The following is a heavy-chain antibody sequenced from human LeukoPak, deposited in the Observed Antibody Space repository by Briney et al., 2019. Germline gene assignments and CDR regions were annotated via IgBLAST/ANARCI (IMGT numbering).Heavy chain of an antibody. CDR3: ARESSVTDSGSYWDFDY. Sequence: SETLSLTCTVSGGSISSYYWSWIRQPAGKGLEWIGRIYTSGSTNYNPSLKSRVTMSVDTSKNQFSLKLSSVTAADTAVYYCARESSVTDSGSYWDFDYGGQGTLVTVSS. CDR2: IYTSGST. J-gene: IGHJ4*02. V-gene: IGHV4-4*07. D-gene: IGHD1-26*01. CDR1: GGSISSYY.